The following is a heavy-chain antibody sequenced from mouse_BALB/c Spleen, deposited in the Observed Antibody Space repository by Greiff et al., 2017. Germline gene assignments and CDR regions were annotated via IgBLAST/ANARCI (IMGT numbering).Heavy chain of an antibody. CDR2: INPYNGGT. CDR1: GYSFTGYT. CDR3: ARGHAYYGNYESAMDY. V-gene: IGHV1-18*01. J-gene: IGHJ4*01. D-gene: IGHD2-10*01. Sequence: DVKLQESGPELVKPGASMKISCKASGYSFTGYTMNWVKQSHGKNLEWIGLINPYNGGTSYNQKFKGKATLTVDKSSSTAYMELLSLTSEDSAVYYCARGHAYYGNYESAMDYWGQGTSVTVSS.